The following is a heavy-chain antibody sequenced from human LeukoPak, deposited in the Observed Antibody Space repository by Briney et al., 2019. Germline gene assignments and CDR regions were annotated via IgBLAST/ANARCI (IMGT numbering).Heavy chain of an antibody. Sequence: KPSETLSLTCAVYGGSFSGYYWSWIRQPPGKGLEWIGEINHSGSTNYNPSLKSRVTISVDTSKNQFSLKLSSVTAADTAVYYCASRLWFGEVDMDVWGKGTTVTISS. V-gene: IGHV4-34*01. CDR1: GGSFSGYY. J-gene: IGHJ6*03. CDR2: INHSGST. CDR3: ASRLWFGEVDMDV. D-gene: IGHD3-10*01.